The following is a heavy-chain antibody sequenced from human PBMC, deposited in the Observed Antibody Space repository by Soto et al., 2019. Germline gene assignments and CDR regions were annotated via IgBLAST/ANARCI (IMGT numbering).Heavy chain of an antibody. Sequence: QITLKESGPTLVKPTQTLTLTCTFSGFSLNTGGVGVGWFRQPPGKALEWLALVYWSDNKRYSPSLKSRLTITKDTSKNQVVLTMTSMDPVDTATYYCAHGAEGTWYFDLWGRGTLVTVSS. J-gene: IGHJ2*01. CDR3: AHGAEGTWYFDL. CDR1: GFSLNTGGVG. D-gene: IGHD3-10*01. CDR2: VYWSDNK. V-gene: IGHV2-5*01.